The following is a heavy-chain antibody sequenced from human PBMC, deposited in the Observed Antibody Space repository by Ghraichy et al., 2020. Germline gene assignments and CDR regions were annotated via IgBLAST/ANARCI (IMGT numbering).Heavy chain of an antibody. CDR2: IKSDGSST. D-gene: IGHD2-15*01. CDR3: AREYCRGGRCFFGTGGSHFDN. V-gene: IGHV3-74*01. CDR1: GFTLSNYW. J-gene: IGHJ4*02. Sequence: GGSLRLSCAASGFTLSNYWMHWVRQVLGKGLVWVSRIKSDGSSTIYADSVKGRFTISRDNAKNTLYLQMNSLRVEDTAVYYCAREYCRGGRCFFGTGGSHFDNWGQGTLVTVSS.